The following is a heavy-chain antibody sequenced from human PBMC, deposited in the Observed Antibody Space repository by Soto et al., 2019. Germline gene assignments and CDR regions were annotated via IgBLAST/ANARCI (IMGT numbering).Heavy chain of an antibody. J-gene: IGHJ6*02. CDR3: AKDPSKIVVVPAAITYGMDV. Sequence: PGGSLRLSCAASGFTFSSYGMHWVRQAPGKGLEWVAVISYDGSNKYYADSVKGRFTISRDNSKNTLYLQMNSLRAEDTAVYYCAKDPSKIVVVPAAITYGMDVWGQGTTVTVSS. CDR2: ISYDGSNK. CDR1: GFTFSSYG. V-gene: IGHV3-30*18. D-gene: IGHD2-2*02.